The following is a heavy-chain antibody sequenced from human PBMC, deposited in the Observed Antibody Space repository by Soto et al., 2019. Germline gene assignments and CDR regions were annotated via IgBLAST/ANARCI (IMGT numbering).Heavy chain of an antibody. CDR2: INHSGST. Sequence: SETLSLTCAVYGGSFSGYYWSWIRQPPGKGLEWIGEINHSGSTNYNPSLKSRVTISVDTSKNQFSLKLSSVTAADTAVYYCASLSGSYYFDYWGQGTLVTVSS. J-gene: IGHJ4*02. V-gene: IGHV4-34*01. CDR3: ASLSGSYYFDY. CDR1: GGSFSGYY. D-gene: IGHD1-26*01.